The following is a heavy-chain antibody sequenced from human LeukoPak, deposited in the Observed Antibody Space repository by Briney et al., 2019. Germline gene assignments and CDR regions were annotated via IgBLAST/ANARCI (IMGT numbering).Heavy chain of an antibody. D-gene: IGHD5-18*01. Sequence: PSETLSLTCAVYGGSFSGYYWSWIRQPPGKGLEWIGEISHSGSTNYNPSLKSRVTISVDTSKNQFSLKLSSVTAADTAVYYCAASGGYSYGYLDYWGQGTLVTVSS. V-gene: IGHV4-34*01. CDR3: AASGGYSYGYLDY. CDR1: GGSFSGYY. CDR2: ISHSGST. J-gene: IGHJ4*02.